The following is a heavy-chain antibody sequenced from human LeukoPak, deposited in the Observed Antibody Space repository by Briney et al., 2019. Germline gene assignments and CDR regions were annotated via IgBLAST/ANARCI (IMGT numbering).Heavy chain of an antibody. CDR1: GFTFDDYA. J-gene: IGHJ3*02. Sequence: GGSLRLSCAASGFTFDDYAMHWVRQAPGKGLEWVSGISWNSGSIGYADSVKGRFTISRDNAKNSLYLQMNSLRAEDTALYYCAKDAGGAYCTNGVYHPNAFDIWGQGTMVTVSS. CDR3: AKDAGGAYCTNGVYHPNAFDI. D-gene: IGHD2-8*01. V-gene: IGHV3-9*01. CDR2: ISWNSGSI.